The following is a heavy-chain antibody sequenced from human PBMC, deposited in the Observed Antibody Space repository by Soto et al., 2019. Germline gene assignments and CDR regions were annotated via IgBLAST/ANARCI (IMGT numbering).Heavy chain of an antibody. J-gene: IGHJ5*02. CDR2: MQHTGNT. CDR1: GASIRSYH. Sequence: QVQLQESGPGLVKPSETQSLTCAVSGASIRSYHWSWIRQPAGKGLEWIGRMQHTGNTNYNPSLKSRVTMSVDTSKNQISLKMTSVTAAVTAVYFCAKDVSSRRWFDPWGQGILVIVSS. V-gene: IGHV4-4*07. CDR3: AKDVSSRRWFDP. D-gene: IGHD3-16*01.